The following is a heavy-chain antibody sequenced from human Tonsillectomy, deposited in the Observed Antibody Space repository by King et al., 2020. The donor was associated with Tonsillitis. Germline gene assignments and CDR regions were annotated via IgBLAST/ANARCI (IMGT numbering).Heavy chain of an antibody. CDR1: GFTFSSYA. V-gene: IGHV3-23*04. CDR2: ISGSGGST. D-gene: IGHD3-22*01. Sequence: VQLVESGGGLVQPGGSLRLSCAASGFTFSSYAMSWVRQAPGKGLEWVSAISGSGGSTYYADSVKGRFTISRDNSKNTLYLQMNSLRAEDTAVYYCAKDSILYYYDSSGYYGEELSFDYWGKGTLVTVSS. CDR3: AKDSILYYYDSSGYYGEELSFDY. J-gene: IGHJ4*02.